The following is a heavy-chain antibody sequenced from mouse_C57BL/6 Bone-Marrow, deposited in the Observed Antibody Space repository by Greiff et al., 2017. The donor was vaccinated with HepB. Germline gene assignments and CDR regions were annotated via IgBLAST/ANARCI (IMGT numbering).Heavy chain of an antibody. J-gene: IGHJ2*01. Sequence: QVQLQQPGAELVMPGASVKLSCKASGYTFTSYWMHWVKQRPGQGLEWIGEIDPSDSFTNYNQKFKGKSTLTVDKSSSTAYMQLSSLTSEDSAVYYCARRLYYYGSSPFDYWGQGTTLTVSP. CDR2: IDPSDSFT. CDR1: GYTFTSYW. D-gene: IGHD1-1*01. V-gene: IGHV1-69*01. CDR3: ARRLYYYGSSPFDY.